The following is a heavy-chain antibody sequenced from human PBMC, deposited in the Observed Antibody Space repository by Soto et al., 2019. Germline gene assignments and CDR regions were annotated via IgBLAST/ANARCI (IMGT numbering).Heavy chain of an antibody. CDR2: ISAYNGNT. CDR3: ARELRRPSSSWADC. D-gene: IGHD6-13*01. CDR1: GYTFTRYG. J-gene: IGHJ4*02. V-gene: IGHV1-18*04. Sequence: QVQLVQSGAEVKKPGASVKVSCKASGYTFTRYGISRVRQAPGQGLEWMGWISAYNGNTNYAQKLQGRVTMTTDTPTSTAYMELRSLRSDDTAVYYCARELRRPSSSWADCWGQGTLVTVSS.